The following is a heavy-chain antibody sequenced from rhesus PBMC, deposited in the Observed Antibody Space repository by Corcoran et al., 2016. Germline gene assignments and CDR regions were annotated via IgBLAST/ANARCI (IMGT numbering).Heavy chain of an antibody. CDR3: ASSVDTATVAFDY. CDR1: GGSISSSY. D-gene: IGHD5-12*01. V-gene: IGHV4-169*02. Sequence: QLQLQESGPGLVKPSETLPVTFAVSGGSISSSYWSWIRQAPGKGLVWIGYSYGGGNSPTYDPSLKGTGPLSVGTSKHRLSLKLSSMTAADTAVYYCASSVDTATVAFDYWGQGVLVTVSS. CDR2: SYGGGNSP. J-gene: IGHJ4*01.